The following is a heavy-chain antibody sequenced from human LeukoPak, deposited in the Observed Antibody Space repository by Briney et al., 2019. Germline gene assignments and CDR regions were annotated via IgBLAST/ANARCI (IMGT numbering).Heavy chain of an antibody. V-gene: IGHV3-66*02. CDR1: GFTVSSNY. D-gene: IGHD4-11*01. J-gene: IGHJ3*02. CDR3: ARGLTTVTPLDI. Sequence: TGGSLRLSCAASGFTVSSNYMSWVRQAPGKGLEWVSVIYSGGSTYSAASVKGRFTISRDNSKNTLYLQMNSLRAEDTAVYYCARGLTTVTPLDIWGQGTMVTVSS. CDR2: IYSGGST.